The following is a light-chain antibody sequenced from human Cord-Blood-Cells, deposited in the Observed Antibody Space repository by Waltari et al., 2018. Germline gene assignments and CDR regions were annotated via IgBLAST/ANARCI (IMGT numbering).Light chain of an antibody. CDR3: SSYTSSSTV. CDR1: SSDVGGYNY. J-gene: IGLJ3*02. V-gene: IGLV2-14*01. Sequence: QSALTQPASVCGSPGQSITISRTGTSSDVGGYNYVSWYQQHPGKAPKLMIYEVSNRPSGVSNRFSGSKSGNTASLTISGLQAEDEADYYCSSYTSSSTVFGGGTKLTVL. CDR2: EVS.